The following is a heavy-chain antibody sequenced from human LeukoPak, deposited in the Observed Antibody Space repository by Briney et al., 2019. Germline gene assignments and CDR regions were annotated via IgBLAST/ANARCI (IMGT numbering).Heavy chain of an antibody. Sequence: SGGSLRLSCAASGFTFSDSYMNWIRQAPGKGLEWVSYISRGGSTIYYADSAKGRFTISRDNAKNSLYLQMNSLRAEDTAVYYCARDPRLSSPGVMDYWGQGTLVTVSS. V-gene: IGHV3-11*01. J-gene: IGHJ4*02. CDR1: GFTFSDSY. D-gene: IGHD2-2*01. CDR3: ARDPRLSSPGVMDY. CDR2: ISRGGSTI.